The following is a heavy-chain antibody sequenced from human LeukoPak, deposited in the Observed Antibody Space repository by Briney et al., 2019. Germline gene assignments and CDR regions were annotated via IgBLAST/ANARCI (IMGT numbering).Heavy chain of an antibody. CDR1: GFTFSSYA. CDR2: ISGSGGST. CDR3: TTDPDPHYYDSSGYLPY. V-gene: IGHV3-23*01. Sequence: GGSLRLSCAASGFTFSSYAMSWVRQAPGKGLEWVSAISGSGGSTYYADSVKGRFTISRDNSKNTLYLQMNSLKTEDTAVYYCTTDPDPHYYDSSGYLPYWGQGTLVTVSS. J-gene: IGHJ4*02. D-gene: IGHD3-22*01.